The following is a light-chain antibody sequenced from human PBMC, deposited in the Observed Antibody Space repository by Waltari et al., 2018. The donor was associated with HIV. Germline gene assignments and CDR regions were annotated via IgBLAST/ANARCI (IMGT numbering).Light chain of an antibody. J-gene: IGLJ3*02. V-gene: IGLV3-21*02. CDR2: DES. CDR1: NIGNTN. CDR3: LVWDSSSDHWV. Sequence: SYVLTQPPSVSVAPGQTARVTCRGDNIGNTNVHWYQQSPGQAPVLVVYDESDRPTGIPERFSGSNPGNTATLTISRVEAGEEADYYCLVWDSSSDHWVFGGGTRLTVL.